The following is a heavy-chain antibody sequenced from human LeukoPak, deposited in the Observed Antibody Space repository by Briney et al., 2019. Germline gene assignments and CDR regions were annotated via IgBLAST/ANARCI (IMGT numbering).Heavy chain of an antibody. CDR1: GGSISSYY. CDR3: ARAYCSGGSCYDH. Sequence: SETLSLTCTVSGGSISSYYWSWIRQPPGKGLEWIGYIYYSGSTYYNPSLKSRVTISVDTSKNQFSLKLSSVTAADTAVYYCARAYCSGGSCYDHWGQGTLVTVSS. D-gene: IGHD2-15*01. CDR2: IYYSGST. V-gene: IGHV4-59*01. J-gene: IGHJ5*02.